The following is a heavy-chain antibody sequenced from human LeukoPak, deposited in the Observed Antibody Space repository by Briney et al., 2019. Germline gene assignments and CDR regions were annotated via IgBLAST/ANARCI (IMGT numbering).Heavy chain of an antibody. Sequence: GESLKISCKASGYIFTSYWIGWVRQMPGKGLAWMGIIDPGDSDTRYSPSFQGQVTISADKSIRAAFLKWNTLNASDTAMYYCARQTPYSGSGSYPDYWGQGTLVTVSS. D-gene: IGHD3-10*01. CDR1: GYIFTSYW. V-gene: IGHV5-51*01. J-gene: IGHJ4*02. CDR3: ARQTPYSGSGSYPDY. CDR2: IDPGDSDT.